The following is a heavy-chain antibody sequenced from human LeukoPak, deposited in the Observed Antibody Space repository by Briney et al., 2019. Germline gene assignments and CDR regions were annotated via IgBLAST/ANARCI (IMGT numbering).Heavy chain of an antibody. CDR3: ARGPNNDYEFYYYMDV. V-gene: IGHV1-2*02. Sequence: GASVKVSCKASGYTFTGYYMHWVRQAPGQGLEWMGWINPNSGGTNYAQKFQGRVTMTRDTSISTAYMELSRLRSDDTAVYYCARGPNNDYEFYYYMDVWGKGTTVTISS. D-gene: IGHD1/OR15-1a*01. J-gene: IGHJ6*03. CDR2: INPNSGGT. CDR1: GYTFTGYY.